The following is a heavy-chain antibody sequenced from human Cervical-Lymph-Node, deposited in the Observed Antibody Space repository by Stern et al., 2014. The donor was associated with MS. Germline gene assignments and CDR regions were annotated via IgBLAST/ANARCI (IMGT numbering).Heavy chain of an antibody. CDR2: FRSKPYGGTK. Sequence: EAQLVESGGGLVQPGPSLRLSCEGSGLTFRDYTVRWFRQAPGKGPEWLGFFRSKPYGGTKKFATSVEGRFTISRDDSRSIVYLQMDSLRAGDTAVYYCSRDRLPYPSSGYHHYAFDIWGQGTTVIVSS. CDR1: GLTFRDYT. CDR3: SRDRLPYPSSGYHHYAFDI. V-gene: IGHV3-49*03. D-gene: IGHD3-22*01. J-gene: IGHJ3*02.